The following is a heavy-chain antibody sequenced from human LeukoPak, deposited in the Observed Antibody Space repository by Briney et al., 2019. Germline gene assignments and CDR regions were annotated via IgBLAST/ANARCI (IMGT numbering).Heavy chain of an antibody. CDR2: ISSSGSTI. D-gene: IGHD2-15*01. CDR1: GFTFSDYY. V-gene: IGHV3-11*01. J-gene: IGHJ6*02. CDR3: ARDGGYCSGGSCYAHYYYYGMDV. Sequence: GGSLRLSCAASGFTFSDYYMSWIRQALGKGLEWVSYISSSGSTIYYADSVKGRFTISRDNAKNSLYLQMNSLRAEDTAVYYCARDGGYCSGGSCYAHYYYYGMDVWGQGTTVTVSS.